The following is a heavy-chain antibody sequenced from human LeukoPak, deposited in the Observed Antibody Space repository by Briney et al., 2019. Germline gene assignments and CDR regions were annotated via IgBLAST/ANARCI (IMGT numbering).Heavy chain of an antibody. CDR1: GFTFSSYA. CDR2: ISGSGGST. Sequence: PGGSLRLSCAASGFTFSSYAMSWVRQAPGKGLEWVSAISGSGGSTYYADSVKGRFTISRDNSKNTLYLQMNSLRAEDTAVCYCAKDRSKYSSPYCDYWGQGTLVTVSS. V-gene: IGHV3-23*01. CDR3: AKDRSKYSSPYCDY. J-gene: IGHJ4*02. D-gene: IGHD6-6*01.